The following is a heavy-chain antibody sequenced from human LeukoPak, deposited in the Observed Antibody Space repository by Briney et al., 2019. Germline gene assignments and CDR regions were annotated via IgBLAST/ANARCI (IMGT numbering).Heavy chain of an antibody. CDR3: AKASAANPSYGMDV. D-gene: IGHD2-15*01. Sequence: GGSLRLSCAASGFTFDDYDMYWVRQTPGKGLEWVSLISGDGGSTYYADSVKGRFTISRDNSKNSLFLQMNSLRSEDTALYYCAKASAANPSYGMDVWGPRTTVTVSS. V-gene: IGHV3-43*02. CDR2: ISGDGGST. CDR1: GFTFDDYD. J-gene: IGHJ6*02.